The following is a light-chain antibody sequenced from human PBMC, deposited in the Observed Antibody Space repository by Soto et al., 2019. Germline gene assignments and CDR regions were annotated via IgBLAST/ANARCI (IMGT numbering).Light chain of an antibody. J-gene: IGKJ2*01. CDR1: QSVSSN. CDR2: GAS. V-gene: IGKV3-15*01. CDR3: QQYNNWPGYT. Sequence: IVMTQSPATLSVSPGARATLSCRAGQSVSSNVAWYQQKPGQAARLLIYGASPRATGIPARFSGSGSGTDFTLTISSLQSEDVALYYCQQYNNWPGYTFFQGTKLEIK.